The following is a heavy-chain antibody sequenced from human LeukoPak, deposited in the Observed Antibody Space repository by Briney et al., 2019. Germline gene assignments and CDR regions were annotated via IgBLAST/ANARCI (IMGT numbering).Heavy chain of an antibody. V-gene: IGHV3-74*01. D-gene: IGHD6-19*01. CDR2: IDSDGSST. J-gene: IGHJ4*02. CDR3: ARVRSSVWSYFDY. Sequence: GGSLRLSCAASGFTFSSYWMHWVRQAPGKGLVWVSRIDSDGSSTSYADPVKGRFTISRDNAKNTEYLQMNSLRAEDTAVYYCARVRSSVWSYFDYWGQGTLVTVSS. CDR1: GFTFSSYW.